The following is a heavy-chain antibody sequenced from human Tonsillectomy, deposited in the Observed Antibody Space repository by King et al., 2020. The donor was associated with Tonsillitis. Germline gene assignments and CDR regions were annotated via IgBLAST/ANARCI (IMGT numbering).Heavy chain of an antibody. CDR1: GFTFSSYA. CDR3: AREGFTICGVGNYYYGMDV. J-gene: IGHJ6*02. V-gene: IGHV3-30-3*01. D-gene: IGHD3-3*01. Sequence: QLVESGGGVVQPGRSLRLSCAASGFTFSSYAMNWVRQAPGKGLEWVAVISYDGSIKYYADSVKGSFTISRDNSKNTLYLQMNSLRAEDTAVYYCAREGFTICGVGNYYYGMDVWGQGTTVTVSS. CDR2: ISYDGSIK.